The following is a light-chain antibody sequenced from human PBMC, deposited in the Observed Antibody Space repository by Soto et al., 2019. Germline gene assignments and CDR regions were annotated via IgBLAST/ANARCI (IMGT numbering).Light chain of an antibody. V-gene: IGKV3-15*01. J-gene: IGKJ5*01. Sequence: EIVLTQSPAILSVSPGERATLSCRASQSISRSLAWYQQKPGQAPRLLIYDASTRATGIPARFSGSGSGTEFTLTISSLQSEDYAVYYCQQYNKWPPITFGQGTRLEVK. CDR1: QSISRS. CDR2: DAS. CDR3: QQYNKWPPIT.